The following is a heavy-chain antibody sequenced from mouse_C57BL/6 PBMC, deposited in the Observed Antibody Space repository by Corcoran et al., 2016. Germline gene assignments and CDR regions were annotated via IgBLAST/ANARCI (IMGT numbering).Heavy chain of an antibody. D-gene: IGHD1-1*01. CDR1: GYTFTDYN. Sequence: EVQLQQSGPELVKPGASVKIPCKASGYTFTDYNMDWVKQSHGKSLEWIGDINPNNGGTIYNQKFKGKATLTVDKSSSTAYMELRSLTSEDTAVYYCARNYYGPYYYAMDYWGQGTSVTVSS. J-gene: IGHJ4*01. V-gene: IGHV1-18*01. CDR2: INPNNGGT. CDR3: ARNYYGPYYYAMDY.